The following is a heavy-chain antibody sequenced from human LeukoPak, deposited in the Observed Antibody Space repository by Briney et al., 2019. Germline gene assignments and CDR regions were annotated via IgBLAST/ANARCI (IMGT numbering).Heavy chain of an antibody. D-gene: IGHD3-10*01. CDR3: AADPYGSVSMDV. Sequence: GASVKVSCKASGFTFTSSAMQWVRQARGQRLEWIGWIVVGSGNTNYAQKFQERVTITRDMSTSTAYMELSSLRSEDTAVYYCAADPYGSVSMDVWGQGTTVTVSS. V-gene: IGHV1-58*02. CDR2: IVVGSGNT. J-gene: IGHJ6*02. CDR1: GFTFTSSA.